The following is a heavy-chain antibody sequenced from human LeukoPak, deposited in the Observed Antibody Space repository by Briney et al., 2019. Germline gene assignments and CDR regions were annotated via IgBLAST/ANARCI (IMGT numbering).Heavy chain of an antibody. D-gene: IGHD1-26*01. CDR1: GYTFTNYD. CDR2: MNPNSGNT. J-gene: IGHJ4*02. V-gene: IGHV1-8*03. CDR3: ARRAHSGSYYVAFGD. Sequence: ASVKVSCKASGYTFTNYDSNWVRQAAGQGLEWMGWMNPNSGNTGYAQKFQGRVTITRDTSITTAYMELSSLISEDTAVYYCARRAHSGSYYVAFGDWGQGTPVTVSS.